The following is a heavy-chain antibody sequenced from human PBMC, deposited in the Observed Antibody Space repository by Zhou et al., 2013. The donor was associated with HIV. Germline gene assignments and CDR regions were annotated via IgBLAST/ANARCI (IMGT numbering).Heavy chain of an antibody. D-gene: IGHD2-15*01. CDR2: IIPTFGRP. CDR3: ARGALRDFVVIQGYFDY. CDR1: GGTFSSYG. V-gene: IGHV1-69*12. J-gene: IGHJ4*02. Sequence: QVQLVQSGAEVKKPGSSVKVSCKASGGTFSSYGLSWVRQAPGQGPEWMGGIIPTFGRPNYSQNFQGRVTVTADESTKTVFMELNSLRADDTAVYYCARGALRDFVVIQGYFDYWGQGTLVTVSS.